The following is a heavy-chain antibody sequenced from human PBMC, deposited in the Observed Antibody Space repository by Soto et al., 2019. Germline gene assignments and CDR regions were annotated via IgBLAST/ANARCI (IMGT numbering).Heavy chain of an antibody. CDR2: MNPNSGNT. D-gene: IGHD6-6*01. J-gene: IGHJ6*02. CDR1: GYTFTSYD. Sequence: QVQLVQSGAEVKKPGASVKVSCKASGYTFTSYDINWVRQATGQGHEWMGWMNPNSGNTGYAQKFQGRVTMTRNTSISTTYMELSSLRSEDTAVYYCARARSIAASYYYYGMDVWGQGTTVTVSS. V-gene: IGHV1-8*01. CDR3: ARARSIAASYYYYGMDV.